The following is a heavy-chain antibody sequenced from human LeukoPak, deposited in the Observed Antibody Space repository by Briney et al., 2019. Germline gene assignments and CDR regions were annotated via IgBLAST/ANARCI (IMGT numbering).Heavy chain of an antibody. CDR1: GFTFSSYG. CDR2: IRYDGSNK. CDR3: AKTLSGYDTYFDY. D-gene: IGHD5-12*01. J-gene: IGHJ4*02. Sequence: PGGSLRLSCAASGFTFSSYGMHWVRQAPGKGLEWVAFIRYDGSNKYYADSVKGRFTISRDNSKNTLYLQMNSLRAEDTAVYYCAKTLSGYDTYFDYWGQGTLVTVSS. V-gene: IGHV3-30*02.